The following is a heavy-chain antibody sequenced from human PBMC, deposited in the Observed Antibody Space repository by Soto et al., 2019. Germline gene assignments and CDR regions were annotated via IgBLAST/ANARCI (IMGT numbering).Heavy chain of an antibody. D-gene: IGHD3-3*01. CDR1: GESISRNH. J-gene: IGHJ4*02. CDR3: GRNIRGGIYDHFFNY. V-gene: IGHV4-59*01. CDR2: IDNAGST. Sequence: SETQSLISTVSGESISRNHWTWIPQPPGRGLEGLGHIDNAGSTNYHPSLGSRVSISVDTSDNHFSLKLDSVTAADTAVYFCGRNIRGGIYDHFFNYWGQGTLVTVSS.